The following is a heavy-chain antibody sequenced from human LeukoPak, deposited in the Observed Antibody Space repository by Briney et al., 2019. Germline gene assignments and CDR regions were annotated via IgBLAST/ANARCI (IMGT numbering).Heavy chain of an antibody. V-gene: IGHV7-4-1*02. CDR1: GYTFTSYA. Sequence: GASVKVSCKASGYTFTSYAVNWVRQAPGQGLEWLGWINTNTGNPTYAQGFTGRFVFSLDTSVSTAYLQISNLKAEDTAVYYCAREGRARIRNAFDIWGQGTMVTVSS. J-gene: IGHJ3*02. CDR3: AREGRARIRNAFDI. CDR2: INTNTGNP.